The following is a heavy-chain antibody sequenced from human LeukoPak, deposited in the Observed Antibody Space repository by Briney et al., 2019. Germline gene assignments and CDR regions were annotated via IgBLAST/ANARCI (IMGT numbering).Heavy chain of an antibody. J-gene: IGHJ4*02. CDR2: ISYDGSNK. CDR1: GFTFSSYG. CDR3: ARENQDYVWGSYRSSLDY. Sequence: GGSLRLSCAASGFTFSSYGMHWVRQAPGKGLEWVAVISYDGSNKYYADSVKGRFTISRDNSKNTLYLQMNSLRAEDTAVYYCARENQDYVWGSYRSSLDYWGQGTLVTVSS. V-gene: IGHV3-30*03. D-gene: IGHD3-16*02.